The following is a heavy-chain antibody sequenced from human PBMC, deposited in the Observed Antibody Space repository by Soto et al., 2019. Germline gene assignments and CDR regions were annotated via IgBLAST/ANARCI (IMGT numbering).Heavy chain of an antibody. Sequence: LSLTCTVAGGSISSSGYYLGWIRQSPGKGLEWIGTIFYSGTTYYNPSLESRITISQDTSNNQFSLKLTSVTAADTAVYYCARHYYDSSGYPAPYYHGMDVWGQGTTVTVSS. CDR1: GGSISSSGYY. CDR2: IFYSGTT. CDR3: ARHYYDSSGYPAPYYHGMDV. V-gene: IGHV4-39*01. D-gene: IGHD3-22*01. J-gene: IGHJ6*02.